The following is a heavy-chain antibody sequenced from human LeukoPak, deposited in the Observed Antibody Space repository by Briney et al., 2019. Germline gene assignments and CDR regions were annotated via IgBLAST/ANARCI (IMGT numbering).Heavy chain of an antibody. D-gene: IGHD4-17*01. CDR1: GFTFSSYA. J-gene: IGHJ4*02. Sequence: QPGGSLRLSCAASGFTFSSYAMNWVRQAPGKGLEWVSTISGSGGSTYYADSVKGRFTISGDNSKNTLYVQMNSLRAEDTAVYYCAKRAYDYGDYIDYWGQGTLVTVSS. CDR2: ISGSGGST. CDR3: AKRAYDYGDYIDY. V-gene: IGHV3-23*01.